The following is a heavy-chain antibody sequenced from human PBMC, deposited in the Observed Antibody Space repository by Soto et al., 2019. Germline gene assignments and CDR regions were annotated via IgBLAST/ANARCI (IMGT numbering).Heavy chain of an antibody. Sequence: PSETLSLTCTVSGGSISNFYWSWIRQPPGKGLEWIGYIYCSGSTNYNPSLKSRVTISVDTSKNQFSLKLSSVTAADTAVYYCGRGGIPAAPPPDNGGKETRVTSS. D-gene: IGHD6-13*01. CDR3: GRGGIPAAPPPDN. V-gene: IGHV4-59*12. CDR1: GGSISNFY. J-gene: IGHJ4*02. CDR2: IYCSGST.